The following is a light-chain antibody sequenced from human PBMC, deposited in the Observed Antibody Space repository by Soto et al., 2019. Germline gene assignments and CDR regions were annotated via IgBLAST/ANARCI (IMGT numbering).Light chain of an antibody. CDR2: EVS. CDR3: SPYTSKSSLI. CDR1: SSDVGGYNY. V-gene: IGLV2-14*01. Sequence: QSALTQPASVSGSPGQSITISCTGTSSDVGGYNYVSWYQQHPGKAPKLMIYEVSNRPSGVSNRFSGSKSGNTASLTISGLQAENEANYYCSPYTSKSSLIFGGGTKLTVL. J-gene: IGLJ2*01.